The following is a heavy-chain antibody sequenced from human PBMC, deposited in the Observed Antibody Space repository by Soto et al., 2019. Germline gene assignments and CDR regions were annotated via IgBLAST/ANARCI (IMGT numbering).Heavy chain of an antibody. CDR2: VDIYGSG. D-gene: IGHD3-3*01. CDR1: GGSISSDY. V-gene: IGHV4-4*07. CDR3: ERGGQDFWSGPFAY. J-gene: IGHJ4*02. Sequence: SETLSLTCTVSGGSISSDYYYWIWQRPGQGLEREGRVDIYGSGNYNHSLTSRVTMSVEMYKQEFSLKLSFVTAADTAIDYCERGGQDFWSGPFAYGGRGALVT.